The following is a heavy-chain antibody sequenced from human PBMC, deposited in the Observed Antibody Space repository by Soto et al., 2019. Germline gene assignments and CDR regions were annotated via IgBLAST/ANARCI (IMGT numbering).Heavy chain of an antibody. CDR3: ARQQYYDSRGLFDY. D-gene: IGHD3-22*01. J-gene: IGHJ4*02. CDR2: IYHIGST. Sequence: SETLSLTCTVSGAPINSDYWSWIRQSPGKGLEWIGYIYHIGSTDYNPSLKSRVTISIDKSNNQFSLKLSSVTAADTAVYYCARQQYYDSRGLFDYWGQGTLVTVSS. V-gene: IGHV4-59*08. CDR1: GAPINSDY.